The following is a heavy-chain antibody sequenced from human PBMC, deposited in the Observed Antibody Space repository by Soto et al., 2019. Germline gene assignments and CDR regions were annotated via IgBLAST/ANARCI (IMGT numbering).Heavy chain of an antibody. CDR2: IWYDGSNK. V-gene: IGHV3-33*01. CDR1: GFTFSSYG. CDR3: ARSPDEEQWLATLFDY. Sequence: GGSLRLSCAASGFTFSSYGMHWVRQAPGKGLEWVAVIWYDGSNKYYADSVKGQFTISRDNSKNTLYLQMNSLRAEDTAVYYCARSPDEEQWLATLFDYWGQGTLVTVSS. J-gene: IGHJ4*02. D-gene: IGHD6-19*01.